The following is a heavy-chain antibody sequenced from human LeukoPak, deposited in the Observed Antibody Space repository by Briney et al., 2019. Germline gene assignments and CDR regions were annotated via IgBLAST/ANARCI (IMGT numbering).Heavy chain of an antibody. CDR1: GFTFSSYS. V-gene: IGHV3-48*01. D-gene: IGHD3-22*01. CDR3: AKDRIRDSSGYYYGSFDY. CDR2: ISSSSSTI. Sequence: GGSLRLSCAASGFTFSSYSMNWARQAPGKGLEWVSYISSSSSTIYYADSVKGRFTISRDNSKNTLCLQMNSLRAEDTAVYYCAKDRIRDSSGYYYGSFDYWGQGTLVTVSS. J-gene: IGHJ4*02.